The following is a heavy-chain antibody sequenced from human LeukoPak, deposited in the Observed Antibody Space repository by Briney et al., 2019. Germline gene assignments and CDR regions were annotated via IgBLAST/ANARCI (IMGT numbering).Heavy chain of an antibody. Sequence: PGGSLRLSCVASGFSLSRFGMHGVREAPGKGLEGVSFVRYGGSSQHYADSVKGRFTISRDNSKNTLYLQMNSQRAEDTAVSYCAKEYDFWSGYPFDYWGQGTLVTVSS. D-gene: IGHD3-3*01. CDR3: AKEYDFWSGYPFDY. CDR2: VRYGGSSQ. CDR1: GFSLSRFG. V-gene: IGHV3-30*02. J-gene: IGHJ4*02.